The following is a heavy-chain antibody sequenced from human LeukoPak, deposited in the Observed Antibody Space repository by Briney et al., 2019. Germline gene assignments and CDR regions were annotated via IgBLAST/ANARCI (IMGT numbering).Heavy chain of an antibody. V-gene: IGHV1-46*01. CDR1: GYTLTNYY. J-gene: IGHJ5*02. D-gene: IGHD3-10*01. Sequence: ASVTVSCKASGYTLTNYYMHWVRQAPGQGLERMGIINPSGGATSYAQKFQGRVTMTRDTSTSTVYMELSSLRSEDTAVYYCARAGLRSWFDPWGQGTLVTVSS. CDR2: INPSGGAT. CDR3: ARAGLRSWFDP.